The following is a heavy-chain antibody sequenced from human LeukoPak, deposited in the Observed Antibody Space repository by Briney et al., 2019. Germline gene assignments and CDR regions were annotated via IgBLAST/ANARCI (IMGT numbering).Heavy chain of an antibody. J-gene: IGHJ5*02. CDR3: ARPLGMVTTGPWFDP. CDR1: GGSISSSSYF. Sequence: PSETLSLICTVSGGSISSSSYFWGWVRQAPGRGLEWIGSIHYNGNTYYNPSLKSRVTISLDTSRDQFSLELKSVTAADTAVYYCARPLGMVTTGPWFDPWGQGTLVTVSS. CDR2: IHYNGNT. D-gene: IGHD4-17*01. V-gene: IGHV4-39*01.